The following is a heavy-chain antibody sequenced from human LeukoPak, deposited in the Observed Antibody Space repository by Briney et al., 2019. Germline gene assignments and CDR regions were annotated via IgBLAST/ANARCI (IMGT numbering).Heavy chain of an antibody. CDR3: ASSTRYPSGN. J-gene: IGHJ4*02. D-gene: IGHD3-10*01. V-gene: IGHV4-34*01. Sequence: PSETLSLTCAVYGGSFSGYYWSWIRQPPGKGLEWIGEINHSGSTNYNPSLKSRVTISVDTSKNQFSLKLSSVTAADTAVYYCASSTRYPSGNWGQGTLVTVSS. CDR2: INHSGST. CDR1: GGSFSGYY.